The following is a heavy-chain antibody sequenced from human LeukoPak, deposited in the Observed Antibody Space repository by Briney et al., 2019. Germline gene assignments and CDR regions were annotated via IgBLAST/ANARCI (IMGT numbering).Heavy chain of an antibody. Sequence: SETLSLTCTVSGGSISSYYWSWIRQPPGKGLEWIGYIYYSGSTNYNPSLKSRVTISVDTSKNQFSLKLSSVTAADTAVYYCARRSDYYVYWGQGTLVTVSS. V-gene: IGHV4-59*08. CDR2: IYYSGST. J-gene: IGHJ4*02. CDR3: ARRSDYYVY. D-gene: IGHD3-3*01. CDR1: GGSISSYY.